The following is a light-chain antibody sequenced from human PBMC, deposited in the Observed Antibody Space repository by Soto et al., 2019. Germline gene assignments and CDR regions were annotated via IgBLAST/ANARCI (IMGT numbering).Light chain of an antibody. J-gene: IGKJ1*01. CDR3: QQYGSSGT. CDR1: QSVSNNY. V-gene: IGKV3-20*01. Sequence: EIVFTQSPCTLSLSPGERATLSCRASQSVSNNYLAWDQQKPGPAPTLLIYGASNRATGIPDRFSGSGSGTDFTLTISRLEPEDFAVYYCQQYGSSGTFGQGTKADIK. CDR2: GAS.